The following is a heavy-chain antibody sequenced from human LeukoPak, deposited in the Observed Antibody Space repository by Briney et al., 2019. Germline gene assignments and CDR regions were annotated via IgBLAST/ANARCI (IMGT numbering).Heavy chain of an antibody. J-gene: IGHJ4*02. V-gene: IGHV4-59*01. D-gene: IGHD3-10*01. Sequence: PETLSLTCTVSGGSISSYYWSWIRQPPGKGLEWIGYIYYSGSTNYNPSLKSRVTISVDTSKNQFSLKLSSVTAADTAVYYCARAGLLWFGELLNQYYFDYWGQGTLVTVSS. CDR3: ARAGLLWFGELLNQYYFDY. CDR2: IYYSGST. CDR1: GGSISSYY.